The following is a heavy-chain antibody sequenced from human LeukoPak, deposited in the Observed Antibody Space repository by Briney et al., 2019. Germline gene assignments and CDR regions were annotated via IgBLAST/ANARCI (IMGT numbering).Heavy chain of an antibody. D-gene: IGHD5-18*01. J-gene: IGHJ4*02. CDR1: GFTFSNKY. V-gene: IGHV3-53*01. CDR2: IYSDGRT. Sequence: GGSLRLSCAASGFTFSNKYMTWVRQAPGKGLEWVSLIYSDGRTYYADSVKGRCTISRDNSKNTLYLQMNSLRAEDTALYYCARVSSSGYGVSSGLFYWGQGTLVTVSS. CDR3: ARVSSSGYGVSSGLFY.